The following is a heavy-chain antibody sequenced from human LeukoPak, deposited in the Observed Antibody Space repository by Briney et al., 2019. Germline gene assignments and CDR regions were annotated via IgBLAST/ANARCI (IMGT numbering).Heavy chain of an antibody. J-gene: IGHJ4*02. CDR3: ARDLEHKSGQTTKLRYFGLCDY. CDR2: ISYDGSNK. Sequence: GRSLRLSCAASGFTFSSYAMHWVCQAPGKGLEWVAVISYDGSNKYYADSVKGRFTISRDNSKNTLYLQMNSLRAEDTAVYYCARDLEHKSGQTTKLRYFGLCDYWGQGTLVTVSS. V-gene: IGHV3-30*04. CDR1: GFTFSSYA. D-gene: IGHD3-9*01.